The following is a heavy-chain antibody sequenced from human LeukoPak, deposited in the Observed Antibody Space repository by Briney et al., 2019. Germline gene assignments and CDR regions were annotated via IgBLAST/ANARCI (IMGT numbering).Heavy chain of an antibody. CDR3: ARDAFGVDKSPF. D-gene: IGHD3-3*01. Sequence: LSGGSLRLSCAASGFTFSSYWMHWVRQAPGKGLVWVSRIKSDGSSTYYADSVKGRFTISRDNAKNTLYLQMNSLRAEDTAVYYCARDAFGVDKSPFWGQGTLVTVSS. J-gene: IGHJ4*02. CDR2: IKSDGSST. CDR1: GFTFSSYW. V-gene: IGHV3-74*01.